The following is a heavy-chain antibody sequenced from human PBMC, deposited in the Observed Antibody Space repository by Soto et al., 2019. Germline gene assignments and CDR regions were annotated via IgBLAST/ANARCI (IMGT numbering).Heavy chain of an antibody. CDR3: AGTYCSSTTCPTTY. CDR1: GYTFTGYY. D-gene: IGHD2-2*01. Sequence: ASVKVSCKTSGYTFTGYYIYWVRQAPGQGLEWMGWINPHSGGTDSSQKFQGRVTMTRDTSISTAYMELSRLRSDDTAVYYCAGTYCSSTTCPTTYWGQGTLVTVSS. CDR2: INPHSGGT. V-gene: IGHV1-2*02. J-gene: IGHJ4*02.